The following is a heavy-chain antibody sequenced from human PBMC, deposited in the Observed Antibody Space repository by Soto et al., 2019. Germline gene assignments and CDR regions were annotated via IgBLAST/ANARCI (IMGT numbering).Heavy chain of an antibody. CDR1: GFTFSSYS. V-gene: IGHV3-21*01. J-gene: IGHJ6*02. D-gene: IGHD3-3*01. CDR2: ISSSSSYI. Sequence: GGSLRLSCAASGFTFSSYSMNWVRQAPGKGLEWVSSISSSSSYIYYADSVKGRFTISRDNAKNSLYLQMNSLRAEDTAVYYCARQYYDFWSGPPRYGMDVWGQGTTVTVSS. CDR3: ARQYYDFWSGPPRYGMDV.